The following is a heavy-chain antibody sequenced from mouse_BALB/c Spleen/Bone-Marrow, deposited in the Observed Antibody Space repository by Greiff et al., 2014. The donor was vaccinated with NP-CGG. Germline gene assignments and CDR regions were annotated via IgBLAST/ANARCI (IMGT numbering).Heavy chain of an antibody. CDR3: AMITTGAWFAY. CDR2: IDPANGNT. J-gene: IGHJ3*01. V-gene: IGHV14-3*02. CDR1: GFNIKDTY. D-gene: IGHD2-4*01. Sequence: VQLKESGAELVKPGASVKLSCPASGFNIKDTYMHWVKQRPEQGLEWIGRIDPANGNTKYDPKFQGKATITAATSSNTAYLQLSSLTSEDTAVYYCAMITTGAWFAYWGQGTLVTVSA.